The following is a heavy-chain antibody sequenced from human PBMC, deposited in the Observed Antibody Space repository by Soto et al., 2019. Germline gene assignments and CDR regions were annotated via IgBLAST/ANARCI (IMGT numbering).Heavy chain of an antibody. CDR1: GFTFSNYE. CDR2: INSGGSTI. D-gene: IGHD3-22*01. V-gene: IGHV3-48*03. Sequence: GSLRLSFAASGFTFSNYEMNWVRQAPVKGLEWISYINSGGSTIYYADSLQGRFTISRDNARNSLYLQMNSLRAEDTGVYYCTRALYDSLATKWFDPWGRGTLVTVSS. CDR3: TRALYDSLATKWFDP. J-gene: IGHJ5*02.